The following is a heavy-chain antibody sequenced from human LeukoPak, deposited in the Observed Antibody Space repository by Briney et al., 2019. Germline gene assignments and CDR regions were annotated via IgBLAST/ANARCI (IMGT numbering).Heavy chain of an antibody. V-gene: IGHV4-59*10. CDR2: IHTSGST. CDR3: ARVTGYSPSMDV. Sequence: SETLSLTYAVYGGSFSGYYWSWIRQPAGKGLEWIGRIHTSGSTNYNPSLKSRVTMSGDTSKNQFSLKLSSVTAADTAVYYCARVTGYSPSMDVWGKGTTVTVSS. J-gene: IGHJ6*03. D-gene: IGHD1-26*01. CDR1: GGSFSGYY.